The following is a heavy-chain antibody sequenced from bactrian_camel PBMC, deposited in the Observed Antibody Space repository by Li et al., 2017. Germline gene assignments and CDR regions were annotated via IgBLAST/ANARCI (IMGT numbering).Heavy chain of an antibody. CDR1: QSTYTSGC. V-gene: IGHV3S53*01. CDR2: IEGSGTT. Sequence: HVQLVESGGGLVQPGGSLTLSCLASQSTYTSGCMAWFRQVPGREREGVATIEGSGTTNYADSVKGRFTIFQDNAKNTVYLQMNSLKPEDTALYYCAVRWSGTRCFASARGYKYNGQGTQVTVS. J-gene: IGHJ4*01. D-gene: IGHD3*01.